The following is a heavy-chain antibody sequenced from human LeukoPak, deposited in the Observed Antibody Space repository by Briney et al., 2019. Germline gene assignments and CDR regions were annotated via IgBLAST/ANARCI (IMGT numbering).Heavy chain of an antibody. D-gene: IGHD3-22*01. V-gene: IGHV3-74*01. CDR2: INSDGSST. Sequence: GGSLRLSCAASGFTFSSYNMNWVRQAPGKGLEWVSRINSDGSSTSYADSVKGRFTISRDNAKNTLYLQMNSLRAEDTAVYYCASHYYDSSGYFQHWGQGTLVTVSS. CDR1: GFTFSSYN. J-gene: IGHJ1*01. CDR3: ASHYYDSSGYFQH.